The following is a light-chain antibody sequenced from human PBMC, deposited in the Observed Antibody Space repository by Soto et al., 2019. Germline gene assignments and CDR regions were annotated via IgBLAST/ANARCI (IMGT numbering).Light chain of an antibody. V-gene: IGKV3-20*01. J-gene: IGKJ3*01. CDR2: GAS. CDR3: QQYGSSPLT. CDR1: QSVSSSY. Sequence: EIVLTQSPGTLSLSPGERATLSCRASQSVSSSYLAWYQQKPGQAPRLLIYGASSRATGIPDRFSGSGSGTDFTLTISRLEPEDFADYYCQQYGSSPLTFGPGTKVDIK.